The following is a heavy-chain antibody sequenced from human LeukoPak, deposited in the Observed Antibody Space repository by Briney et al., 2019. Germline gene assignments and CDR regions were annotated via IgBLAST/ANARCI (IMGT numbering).Heavy chain of an antibody. J-gene: IGHJ1*01. CDR3: ARDSLSGVAGTGYFHH. D-gene: IGHD6-19*01. Sequence: GGSLRLSCAASGSTFSSYSMNWVRQAPGKGLEWVSSISSSSSYIYYADSMKGRFTISRDNAKNSLYLQMNSLRAGDTAVYYCARDSLSGVAGTGYFHHWGQGTLVTVSS. CDR2: ISSSSSYI. V-gene: IGHV3-21*01. CDR1: GSTFSSYS.